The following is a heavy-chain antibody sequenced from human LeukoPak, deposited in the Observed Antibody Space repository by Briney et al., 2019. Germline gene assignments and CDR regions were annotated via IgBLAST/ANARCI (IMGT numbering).Heavy chain of an antibody. J-gene: IGHJ4*02. CDR3: ASNMVRGVREDY. Sequence: GASVKVSCKASGGTFSSYAISWVRQAPGQGLEWMGGIIPIFGTANYAQKFQGRVTITADKSTSTAYMELSSLRSEDTAVYYCASNMVRGVREDYWGQGTLVTVSS. CDR2: IIPIFGTA. D-gene: IGHD3-10*01. CDR1: GGTFSSYA. V-gene: IGHV1-69*06.